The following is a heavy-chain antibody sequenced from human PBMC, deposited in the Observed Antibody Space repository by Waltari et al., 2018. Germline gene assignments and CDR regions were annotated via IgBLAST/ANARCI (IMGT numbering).Heavy chain of an antibody. Sequence: EVQLVESGGGLVQPGGSLRLSCAASGFTFSSYWITWVRQAPGKGLEWVANIKQDGSEKYYVDSVKGRFTISRDNAKNSLYLQMNSLRAEDTAVYYCARAMGYYFDYWGQGTLVTVSS. CDR1: GFTFSSYW. V-gene: IGHV3-7*01. J-gene: IGHJ4*02. D-gene: IGHD3-16*01. CDR2: IKQDGSEK. CDR3: ARAMGYYFDY.